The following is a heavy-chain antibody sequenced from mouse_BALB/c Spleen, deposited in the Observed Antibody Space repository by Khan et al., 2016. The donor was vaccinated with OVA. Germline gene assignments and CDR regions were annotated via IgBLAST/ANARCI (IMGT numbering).Heavy chain of an antibody. D-gene: IGHD1-1*01. CDR3: ARGNYYGSSFWFGY. CDR2: ILPGSGST. CDR1: GYTFSSYW. V-gene: IGHV1-9*01. Sequence: QIQLVQSGAELMKPGASVKMSCKATGYTFSSYWIGWVKQRPGHGLEWIAEILPGSGSTNYNEKFKGKATFTADTSSSTAYMQLSSLTSEDSAVYYCARGNYYGSSFWFGYWGQGTLVTVSA. J-gene: IGHJ3*01.